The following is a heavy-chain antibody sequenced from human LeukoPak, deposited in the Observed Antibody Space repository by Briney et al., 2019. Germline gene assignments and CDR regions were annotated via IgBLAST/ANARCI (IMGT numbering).Heavy chain of an antibody. CDR2: INAGNGDDT. Sequence: ASVKVSCKASGYAFPHYGVQWVRQAPGQTLEWMGWINAGNGDDTKYSQKFQARLTMTTDTSATTVYMEFNSLRSEDTAVYYCARSVSNWSCDSCGQGTLVTVSS. CDR1: GYAFPHYG. CDR3: ARSVSNWSCDS. D-gene: IGHD5-24*01. V-gene: IGHV1-3*01. J-gene: IGHJ4*02.